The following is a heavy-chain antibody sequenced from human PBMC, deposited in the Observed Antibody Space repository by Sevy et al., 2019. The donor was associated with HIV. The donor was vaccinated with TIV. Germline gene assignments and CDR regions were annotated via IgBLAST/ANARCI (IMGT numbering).Heavy chain of an antibody. CDR3: ASDNTVTPFYYYYGMDV. Sequence: GGSLRLSCAASGFTLSDYYMSWIRQAPGKGLEWVSYISSSGSTIYYADSVKGRFTISRDDAKNSLYLQMNSLRAEDTAVYYCASDNTVTPFYYYYGMDVWGQGTTVTVSS. V-gene: IGHV3-11*01. J-gene: IGHJ6*02. CDR1: GFTLSDYY. D-gene: IGHD4-4*01. CDR2: ISSSGSTI.